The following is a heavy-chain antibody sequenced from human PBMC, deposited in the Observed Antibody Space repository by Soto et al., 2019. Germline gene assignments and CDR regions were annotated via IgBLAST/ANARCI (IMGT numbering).Heavy chain of an antibody. CDR3: AKEYGDYDTLFDY. CDR1: GFTFSSYG. J-gene: IGHJ4*02. V-gene: IGHV3-30*18. D-gene: IGHD4-17*01. CDR2: ISYDGSNK. Sequence: QVQLVESGGGVVQPGRSLRLSCAASGFTFSSYGMHWVRQAPGKGLEWVAVISYDGSNKYYADSVKGRFTISRDNSKSTLYLQMNSLRAEDTAVYYCAKEYGDYDTLFDYWGQGTLVTVSS.